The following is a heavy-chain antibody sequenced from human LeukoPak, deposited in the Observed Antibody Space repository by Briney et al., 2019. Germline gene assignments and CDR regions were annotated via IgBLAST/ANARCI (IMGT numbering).Heavy chain of an antibody. V-gene: IGHV3-33*08. Sequence: PGGSLRLSCAASGFTFSSYAMNWVRQAPGKGLEWVAVIWYDGSNKYYADSVKGRFTISRDNSKNTLYLQMNSLRAEDTAVYYCAKGEGVDSSSPNYWGQGTLVTVSS. CDR2: IWYDGSNK. CDR3: AKGEGVDSSSPNY. CDR1: GFTFSSYA. J-gene: IGHJ4*02. D-gene: IGHD6-13*01.